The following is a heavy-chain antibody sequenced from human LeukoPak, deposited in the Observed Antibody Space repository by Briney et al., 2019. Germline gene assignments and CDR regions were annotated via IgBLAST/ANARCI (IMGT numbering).Heavy chain of an antibody. D-gene: IGHD6-13*01. CDR1: GFTFSSYS. J-gene: IGHJ5*02. CDR3: ARGAAAEVREYNWFDP. Sequence: GGSLRLSCAASGFTFSSYSMNWVRQAPGKGLEWASSISSSSSYIYYADSVKGRFTISRDNAKNSLYLQMNSLRAEDTAVYYCARGAAAEVREYNWFDPWGQGTLVTVSS. V-gene: IGHV3-21*01. CDR2: ISSSSSYI.